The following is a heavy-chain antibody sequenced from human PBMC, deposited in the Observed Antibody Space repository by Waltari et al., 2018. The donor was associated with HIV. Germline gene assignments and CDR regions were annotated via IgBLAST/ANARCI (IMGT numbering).Heavy chain of an antibody. CDR3: ARRFWGCIGGDCYRRFDP. D-gene: IGHD2-21*02. Sequence: QVQLVQSGAEVKKPGASVKVSCPASGYTFTSSAITCVRQATGQGLEWMGRMDPNSGDTDFAQKFQGRVTMTSNTSISTASMELSSLRSEDTAVYYCARRFWGCIGGDCYRRFDPWGQGTRVTVSS. CDR2: MDPNSGDT. CDR1: GYTFTSSA. V-gene: IGHV1-8*01. J-gene: IGHJ5*02.